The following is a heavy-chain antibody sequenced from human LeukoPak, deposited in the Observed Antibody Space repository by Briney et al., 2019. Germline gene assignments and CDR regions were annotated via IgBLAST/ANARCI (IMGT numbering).Heavy chain of an antibody. CDR1: GYSFTSYW. J-gene: IGHJ4*02. D-gene: IGHD6-13*01. CDR3: ARRASSWEYFDY. Sequence: GESLQISCKGSGYSFTSYWIGWVRQMPGKGLEWMGIIYPGDSDTRYSPSFQGQVTISADKSINSAYLQWTSLKASDTAIYYCARRASSWEYFDYWGQGTLVIVSS. V-gene: IGHV5-51*01. CDR2: IYPGDSDT.